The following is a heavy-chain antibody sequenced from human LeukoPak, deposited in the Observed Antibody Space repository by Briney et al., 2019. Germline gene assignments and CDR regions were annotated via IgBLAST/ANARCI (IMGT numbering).Heavy chain of an antibody. CDR3: ASGSAYYGSGSRLDY. Sequence: PGGSLRLSCVASGFPFHNYWMTWVRQAPGKGLEWVANIKQDAVEEFYVGSVKGRFTISRDNAKNTLYLQMNSLRADDTAIYYCASGSAYYGSGSRLDYWGQGTLVTVSS. CDR1: GFPFHNYW. J-gene: IGHJ4*02. D-gene: IGHD3-10*01. V-gene: IGHV3-7*01. CDR2: IKQDAVEE.